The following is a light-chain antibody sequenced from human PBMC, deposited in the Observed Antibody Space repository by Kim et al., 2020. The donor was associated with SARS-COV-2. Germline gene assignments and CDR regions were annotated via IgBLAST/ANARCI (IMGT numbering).Light chain of an antibody. Sequence: QSALTQPASVSGSPGQSITISCTGSSSDIGAYIYVSWYQQHPGKAPKLIIYDVNNRPSGVSNRFSGSKSGNTASLTISGLQAEDEADYHCSSYTTSSTVIFGGGTQLTVL. V-gene: IGLV2-14*03. J-gene: IGLJ2*01. CDR1: SSDIGAYIY. CDR2: DVN. CDR3: SSYTTSSTVI.